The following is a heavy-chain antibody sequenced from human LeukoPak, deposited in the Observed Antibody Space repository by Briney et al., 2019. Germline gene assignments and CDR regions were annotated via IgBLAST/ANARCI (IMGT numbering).Heavy chain of an antibody. J-gene: IGHJ4*02. CDR3: ARSPVGSSALGY. Sequence: ASVKISCKASGDTFTGYYIHWVRQAPGQGLEWMGWINPNSGGTNYAQKFQGRVTMTRDTSISTAYMELSRLRSDDTAVYYCARSPVGSSALGYWGQGALVTVSS. V-gene: IGHV1-2*02. CDR2: INPNSGGT. CDR1: GDTFTGYY. D-gene: IGHD3-10*01.